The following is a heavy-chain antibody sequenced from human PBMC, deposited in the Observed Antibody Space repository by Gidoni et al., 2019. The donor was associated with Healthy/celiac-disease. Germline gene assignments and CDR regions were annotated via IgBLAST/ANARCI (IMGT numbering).Heavy chain of an antibody. J-gene: IGHJ3*02. V-gene: IGHV5-51*01. CDR2: IYPGDSDT. Sequence: EVQLVQSGAEVKKHGEALKISCKGSGFSFTSSRIGWVRQMPGKGLEWMGIIYPGDSDTRYSPSFQGQVTISADKSFSTAYLQWSSLKASDTAMYYCARHKIRGYCSGGSCYFDAFDIWGQGTMVTVSS. CDR3: ARHKIRGYCSGGSCYFDAFDI. CDR1: GFSFTSSR. D-gene: IGHD2-15*01.